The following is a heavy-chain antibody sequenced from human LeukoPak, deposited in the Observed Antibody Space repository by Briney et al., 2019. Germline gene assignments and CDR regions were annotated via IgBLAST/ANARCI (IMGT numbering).Heavy chain of an antibody. V-gene: IGHV4-59*01. CDR3: ARGDSSALPIDF. D-gene: IGHD3-22*01. Sequence: SETLSLTCTVSGASISSYYWSWIRQPPGKGLEWIGYIYYSGSTNYNPSLESRVTISVDTSKNQFSLKLSSGTAADTAVYYCARGDSSALPIDFWGQGTLVTVSS. J-gene: IGHJ4*02. CDR1: GASISSYY. CDR2: IYYSGST.